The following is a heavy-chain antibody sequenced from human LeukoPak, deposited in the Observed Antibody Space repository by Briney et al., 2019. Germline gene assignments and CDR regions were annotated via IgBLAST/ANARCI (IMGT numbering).Heavy chain of an antibody. CDR1: GFIFSDYY. D-gene: IGHD3-3*01. Sequence: GGSLRLSCAASGFIFSDYYMSWIRQAPGKGLEWVSYISSSGSTIYYADSVKGRFTISRDNAKNSLYLHMNSLRAEDTAVYYCARGQDEALRFLEWLFHGRAFDIWGQGTMVTVSS. V-gene: IGHV3-11*04. J-gene: IGHJ3*02. CDR3: ARGQDEALRFLEWLFHGRAFDI. CDR2: ISSSGSTI.